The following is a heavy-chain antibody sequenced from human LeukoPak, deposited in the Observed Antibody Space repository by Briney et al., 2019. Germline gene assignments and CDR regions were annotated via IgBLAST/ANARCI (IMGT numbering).Heavy chain of an antibody. V-gene: IGHV3-23*01. D-gene: IGHD3-22*01. Sequence: GGSLRLSCAASGFTFSSYAMSWVRQAPGKGLEWVSAISGSGGSTYYADSVKGRFTISRDNSKNTLYLQMNSLRAEDTAVYYCARGDYYDSSGYRLDYWGQGTLVTVSS. CDR1: GFTFSSYA. J-gene: IGHJ4*02. CDR3: ARGDYYDSSGYRLDY. CDR2: ISGSGGST.